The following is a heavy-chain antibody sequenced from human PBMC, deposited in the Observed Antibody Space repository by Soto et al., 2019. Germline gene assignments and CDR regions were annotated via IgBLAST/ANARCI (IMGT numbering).Heavy chain of an antibody. CDR3: ARVDRRGDFVILPDN. CDR1: GYSLSGGGHY. CDR2: IYDSVNT. J-gene: IGHJ4*02. V-gene: IGHV4-31*01. Sequence: SETLPLPCTVSGYSLSGGGHYWSWIRQHPGKVLEWIGHIYDSVNTYDSPSLRNPVTTSADMFKNHFSLHLRSVTAAVTGGYFCARVDRRGDFVILPDNGGPGTLVNISS. D-gene: IGHD3-16*01.